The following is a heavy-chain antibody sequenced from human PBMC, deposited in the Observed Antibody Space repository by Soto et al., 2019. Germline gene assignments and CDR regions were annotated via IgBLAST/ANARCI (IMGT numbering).Heavy chain of an antibody. Sequence: PSETLSLTCAVSGYSISRGYYWGWIRQPPGKGLEWIGSIYHSGSTYYNPSLKSRVTISVDTSKNQFSLKLSSVTAADTAVYYCARDGRTNYYDSSGENAEVYYYYYGMDVWGQGTTVT. J-gene: IGHJ6*02. CDR1: GYSISRGYY. CDR3: ARDGRTNYYDSSGENAEVYYYYYGMDV. V-gene: IGHV4-38-2*02. D-gene: IGHD3-22*01. CDR2: IYHSGST.